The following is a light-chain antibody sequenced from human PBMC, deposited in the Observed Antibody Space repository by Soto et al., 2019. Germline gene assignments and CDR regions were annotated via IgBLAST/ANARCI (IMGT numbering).Light chain of an antibody. CDR3: SSYAGSNNFVV. CDR1: SSDVGGYNY. CDR2: EVS. J-gene: IGLJ2*01. Sequence: QSALTQPPSASGSPGQSVTISCTATSSDVGGYNYVSWYQQHPGKAPKLMIYEVSKRPSGVPDRFSGSKSGNTASLTVSGLQAEDEADYYCSSYAGSNNFVVFGGGTKVTVL. V-gene: IGLV2-8*01.